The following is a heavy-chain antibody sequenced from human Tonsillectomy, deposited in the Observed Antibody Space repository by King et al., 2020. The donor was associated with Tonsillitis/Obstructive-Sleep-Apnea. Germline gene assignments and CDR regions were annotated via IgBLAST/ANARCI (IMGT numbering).Heavy chain of an antibody. CDR2: INTNTGNP. V-gene: IGHV7-4-1*02. CDR1: GYTFTSYA. D-gene: IGHD3-3*01. Sequence: QLVQSGSELKKPGASVKVSCKASGYTFTSYAMNWVRQAPGKGLEWMGCINTNTGNPTYAQGFTGRLVFSLDTSVSTADLQISSLKAEDTAVYYCARRTYYDFWSGPPPMDVWGKGTTVTVSS. CDR3: ARRTYYDFWSGPPPMDV. J-gene: IGHJ6*03.